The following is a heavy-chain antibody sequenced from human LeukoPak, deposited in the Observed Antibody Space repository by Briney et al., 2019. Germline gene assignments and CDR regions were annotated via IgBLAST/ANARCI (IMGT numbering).Heavy chain of an antibody. D-gene: IGHD3-3*01. Sequence: SETLSLTCTVSGGSISSGRYYWGWIRQPPGKGLEWIGTISYSESTYYNPSLKSRVTISVDASKNQFSLDLSSVTAADTAVYYCARLVAIFGVVIIGGMPYFDYWGQGTLVTVSS. CDR1: GGSISSGRYY. CDR3: ARLVAIFGVVIIGGMPYFDY. V-gene: IGHV4-39*01. CDR2: ISYSEST. J-gene: IGHJ4*02.